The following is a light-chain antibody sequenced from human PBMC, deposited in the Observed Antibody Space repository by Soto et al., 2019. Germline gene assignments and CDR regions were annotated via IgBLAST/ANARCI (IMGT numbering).Light chain of an antibody. V-gene: IGKV1-39*01. CDR1: QNISNY. J-gene: IGKJ3*01. CDR2: AAS. Sequence: DIQMTQSPSSLSASVGDRGTITCRASQNISNYLNWYRQKPGKAPKILIYAASSLQSGVPSRFSGSGSGTDFTLTISSLQPEDFATYYCQQSYSSPYTFGPGTKVDIK. CDR3: QQSYSSPYT.